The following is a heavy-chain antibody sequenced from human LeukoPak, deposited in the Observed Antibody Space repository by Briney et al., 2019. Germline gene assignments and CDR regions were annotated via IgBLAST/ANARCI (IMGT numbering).Heavy chain of an antibody. V-gene: IGHV4-39*01. Sequence: ASQTLSLTCSVSGGSISSGSYYWGWIRQPPGKGLEWIESIHYSGGTYYNPSLKSRVTLSVDTSKNQFSLKLNSVTAADTAVYYCARSTRPRFSVVDYWGQGTLVTGSS. CDR2: IHYSGGT. D-gene: IGHD2-21*01. CDR3: ARSTRPRFSVVDY. J-gene: IGHJ4*02. CDR1: GGSISSGSYY.